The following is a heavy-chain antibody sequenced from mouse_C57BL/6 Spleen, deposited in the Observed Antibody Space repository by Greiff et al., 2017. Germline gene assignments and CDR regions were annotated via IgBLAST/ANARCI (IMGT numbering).Heavy chain of an antibody. Sequence: VQLQQPGTVLARPGASVKMSCKTSGYTFTSYWMHWVKQRPGQGLAWIGAIYPGNSDTSYNQKFKGKAKLTAVTSASTAYMELSSLTNEDSAVYYCKYYGSKTAYFDVWGTGTTVTVSS. J-gene: IGHJ1*03. CDR3: KYYGSKTAYFDV. D-gene: IGHD1-1*01. CDR2: IYPGNSDT. CDR1: GYTFTSYW. V-gene: IGHV1-5*01.